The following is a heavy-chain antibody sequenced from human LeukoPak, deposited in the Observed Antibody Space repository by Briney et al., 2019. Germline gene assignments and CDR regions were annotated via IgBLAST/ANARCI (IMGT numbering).Heavy chain of an antibody. CDR2: IIPILGIA. CDR1: GGTFSSYA. CDR3: AREKYYDILTGSPQAFDI. V-gene: IGHV1-69*04. D-gene: IGHD3-9*01. J-gene: IGHJ3*02. Sequence: SVKVSCKASGGTFSSYAISWVRQAPGQGLEWMGRIIPILGIANYAQKFQGRVTITADKSTSTAYMELSSLRSEDTAVYYCAREKYYDILTGSPQAFDIWGQGTMDTVSS.